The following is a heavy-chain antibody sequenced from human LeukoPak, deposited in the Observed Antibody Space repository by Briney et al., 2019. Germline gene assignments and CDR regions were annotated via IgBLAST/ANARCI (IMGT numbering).Heavy chain of an antibody. V-gene: IGHV3-48*01. CDR3: ARVRRSRSYYHY. CDR2: ISSSGSTI. D-gene: IGHD1-26*01. J-gene: IGHJ4*02. Sequence: PGGSLRLSCAASGFTFSSYSMNWVRQAPGKGLEWISYISSSGSTIYYAVSVKGRFTISRDNAKNSLYLQMNSLRAEDTAVYYCARVRRSRSYYHYWGQGALVTVSS. CDR1: GFTFSSYS.